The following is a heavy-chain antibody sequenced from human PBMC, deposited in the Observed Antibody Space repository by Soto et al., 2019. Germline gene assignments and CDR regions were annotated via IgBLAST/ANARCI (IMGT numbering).Heavy chain of an antibody. J-gene: IGHJ6*02. CDR2: INQDGSAK. V-gene: IGHV3-7*01. CDR3: ARAEVVRAGIYCCYYGMDV. CDR1: GFTFSSYW. Sequence: GGSLRLSCAASGFTFSSYWMSWVRQAPGKGLEWVANINQDGSAKYYVDSVKGRFTISRDNAKNSLYLQMNSLRAEVTAVYYCARAEVVRAGIYCCYYGMDVWGQGTTVTVSS. D-gene: IGHD2-2*01.